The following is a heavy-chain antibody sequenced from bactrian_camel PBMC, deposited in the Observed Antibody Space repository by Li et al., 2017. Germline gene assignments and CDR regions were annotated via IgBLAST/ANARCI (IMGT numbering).Heavy chain of an antibody. J-gene: IGHJ4*01. CDR3: ATARVVTWDYGYTD. Sequence: DVQLVESGGGLVQPGGSLRLSCAVSGYTNSYYCMAWFRQGPGKRREGVATLGNDGSIDYANSVKGRFTISQDKAKHMLYLTINNLKTEDTAVYYCATARVVTWDYGYTDWGQGTQVTVS. D-gene: IGHD5*01. CDR1: GYTNSYYC. CDR2: LGNDGSI. V-gene: IGHV3S67*01.